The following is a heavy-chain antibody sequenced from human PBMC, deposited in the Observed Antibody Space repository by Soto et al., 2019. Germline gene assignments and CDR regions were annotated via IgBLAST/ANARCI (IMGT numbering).Heavy chain of an antibody. CDR1: GGSISSSNW. CDR2: IYHSGST. J-gene: IGHJ6*02. D-gene: IGHD3-16*01. Sequence: PSETLSLTCAVSGGSISSSNWWSWVRQPPGKGLEWIGEIYHSGSTNYNPSLKSRVTISVDKSKNQFSLKLSSVTAADTAVYYCARTFKALFPYYYYGMDVWGQGTTVTVSS. CDR3: ARTFKALFPYYYYGMDV. V-gene: IGHV4-4*02.